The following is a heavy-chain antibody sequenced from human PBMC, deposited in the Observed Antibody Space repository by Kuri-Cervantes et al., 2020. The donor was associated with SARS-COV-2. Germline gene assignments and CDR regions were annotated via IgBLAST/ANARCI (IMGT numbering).Heavy chain of an antibody. CDR3: ARATYYDILTGYSPLGFDP. J-gene: IGHJ5*02. D-gene: IGHD3-9*01. CDR1: GGSISSYY. V-gene: IGHV4-4*07. Sequence: SDPLSLTCTVSGGSISSYYWSWIRQPAGKGLEWIGRIYTSGSTNYNPSLKSRVTMSVDTSKNQFSLKLSSVTAADTAVYYCARATYYDILTGYSPLGFDPWGQGTLVTVSS. CDR2: IYTSGST.